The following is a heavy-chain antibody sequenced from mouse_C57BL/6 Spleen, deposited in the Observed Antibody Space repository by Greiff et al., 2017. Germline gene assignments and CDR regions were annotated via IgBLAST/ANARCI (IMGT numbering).Heavy chain of an antibody. CDR3: ARGGLLSDYAMDY. Sequence: EVQLQESEGGLVQPGSSMKLSCTASGFTFSDYYMAWVRQVPEKGLEWVANINYDGSSTYYLDSLKSRFIISRDNAKNILYLQMSSLKSEDTATYYCARGGLLSDYAMDYWGQGTSVTVSS. J-gene: IGHJ4*01. D-gene: IGHD2-10*01. CDR2: INYDGSST. V-gene: IGHV5-16*01. CDR1: GFTFSDYY.